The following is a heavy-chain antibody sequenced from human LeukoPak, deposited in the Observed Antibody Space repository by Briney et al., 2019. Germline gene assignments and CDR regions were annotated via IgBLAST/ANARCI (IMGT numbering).Heavy chain of an antibody. Sequence: GGSLRLSCGASGFTFRSYAMSWVRQAPGKGLEWVSVISGSGSSTYYADSVKGRFTISRDNSKNTLYMQMNSLRAEDTAVYYCTKSFGPVIAAAGAGTDWGQGTLVTVSS. J-gene: IGHJ4*02. CDR2: ISGSGSST. D-gene: IGHD6-13*01. CDR1: GFTFRSYA. CDR3: TKSFGPVIAAAGAGTD. V-gene: IGHV3-23*01.